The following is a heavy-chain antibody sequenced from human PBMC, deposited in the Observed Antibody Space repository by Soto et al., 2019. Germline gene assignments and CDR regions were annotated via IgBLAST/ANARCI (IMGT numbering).Heavy chain of an antibody. CDR1: GGSITSSEYY. V-gene: IGHV4-39*01. CDR3: ASHPLNWSDDDS. CDR2: IYYSGSS. D-gene: IGHD1-1*01. J-gene: IGHJ4*02. Sequence: PSETLCLTCTVSGGSITSSEYYWAWIRQPPGKGLQFVGTIYYSGSSYSNPSLKSRLSMSVDTSKNQFSLTMKSVTAADTGVYYCASHPLNWSDDDSWGQGVLVTVS.